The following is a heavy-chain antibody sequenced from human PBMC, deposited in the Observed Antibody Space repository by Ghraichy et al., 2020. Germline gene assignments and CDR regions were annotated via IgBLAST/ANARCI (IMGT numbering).Heavy chain of an antibody. Sequence: GGSLRLSCAASGFTFDDYAMHWVRQAPGKGLEWVSGISWNSGSIGYADSVKGRFTISRDNAKNSLYLQMNSLRAEDTALYYCAKGRRSSSSRGAFDIWGQGTMVTVSS. D-gene: IGHD6-6*01. CDR1: GFTFDDYA. V-gene: IGHV3-9*01. CDR3: AKGRRSSSSRGAFDI. CDR2: ISWNSGSI. J-gene: IGHJ3*02.